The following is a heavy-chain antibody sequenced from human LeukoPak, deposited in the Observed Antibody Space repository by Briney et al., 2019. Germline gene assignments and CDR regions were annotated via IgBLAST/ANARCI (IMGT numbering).Heavy chain of an antibody. Sequence: PGGSLRLSCAASGFTFSSYAMHWVRQAPGKGLEWVAVISYDGSNKYYADSVKGRFTISRDNSKNTLCLQMNRLRAEDTAVYYCARAILNEKQVVRGALGYWGQGALVTVSS. D-gene: IGHD2-2*01. V-gene: IGHV3-30*04. J-gene: IGHJ4*02. CDR2: ISYDGSNK. CDR1: GFTFSSYA. CDR3: ARAILNEKQVVRGALGY.